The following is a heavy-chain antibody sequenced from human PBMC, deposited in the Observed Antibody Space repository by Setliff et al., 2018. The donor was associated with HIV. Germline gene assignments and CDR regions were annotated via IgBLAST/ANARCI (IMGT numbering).Heavy chain of an antibody. CDR1: GYTFTTYP. V-gene: IGHV7-4-1*02. CDR2: INTNAGNS. Sequence: ASVMVSCKASGYTFTTYPMNWVRQAPGQGLEWMGWINTNAGNSIYAQGFTGRFVFSFDTSDSTAYLQISDLKAEDTAVYYCARGRDYDFWSGYHELTFYLDYWGQGSLVTVSS. CDR3: ARGRDYDFWSGYHELTFYLDY. J-gene: IGHJ4*02. D-gene: IGHD3-3*01.